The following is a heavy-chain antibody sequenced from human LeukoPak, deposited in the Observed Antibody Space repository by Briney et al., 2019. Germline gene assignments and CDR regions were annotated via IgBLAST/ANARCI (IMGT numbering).Heavy chain of an antibody. CDR3: ARRVPGRYYYMDV. V-gene: IGHV3-11*01. CDR1: GFTFSDYY. CDR2: ISSSGSTI. Sequence: AGGSLRLSCAASGFTFSDYYMSWIRQAPGKGLEWVSYISSSGSTIYYADSVKGRFAISRDNAKNSLYLQMNSLRAEDTAVYYCARRVPGRYYYMDVWGKGTTVTVSS. J-gene: IGHJ6*03. D-gene: IGHD3-10*01.